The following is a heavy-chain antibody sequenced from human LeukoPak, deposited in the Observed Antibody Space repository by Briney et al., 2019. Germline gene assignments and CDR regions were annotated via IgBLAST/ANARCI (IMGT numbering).Heavy chain of an antibody. D-gene: IGHD2-15*01. V-gene: IGHV3-74*01. J-gene: IGHJ4*02. Sequence: GGSLRLSCAASGFTFSSYWMHWVCQAPGKGLVWVSRINSDGSSTSYADSVKGRFTISRDNAENTLYLQMNSLRAEDTAVYYCARGPAVAVYLYYFDYWGQGTLVTVSS. CDR1: GFTFSSYW. CDR2: INSDGSST. CDR3: ARGPAVAVYLYYFDY.